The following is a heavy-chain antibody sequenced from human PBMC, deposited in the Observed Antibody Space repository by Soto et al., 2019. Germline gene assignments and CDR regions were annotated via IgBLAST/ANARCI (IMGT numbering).Heavy chain of an antibody. V-gene: IGHV1-69*01. CDR2: TIPLFGTT. Sequence: QVQLVQSGVEVKKPGSSVRVSCKASGDTFKNSVISWVRQAPGPGLEWMGGTIPLFGTTAYAQKFQGRLTITTDESTTTAYMEVSRLTCEDTAVYYCVAELDFGKLSVVWGQGTTVIVSS. CDR1: GDTFKNSV. J-gene: IGHJ6*02. D-gene: IGHD3-10*01. CDR3: VAELDFGKLSVV.